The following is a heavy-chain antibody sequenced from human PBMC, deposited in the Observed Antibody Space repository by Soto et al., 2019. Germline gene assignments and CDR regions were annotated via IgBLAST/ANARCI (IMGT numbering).Heavy chain of an antibody. Sequence: GASVKVSCKASGYTFTNFGVTWVRRAPGQGLEWMGWISAYTDTPNYAQKFQGRVTMTIDTSTTTAYVELRSLRSDDTAVYYCARVVPGAEAWFGPWGQGTLVTVAS. CDR1: GYTFTNFG. D-gene: IGHD2-2*01. V-gene: IGHV1-18*01. J-gene: IGHJ5*02. CDR3: ARVVPGAEAWFGP. CDR2: ISAYTDTP.